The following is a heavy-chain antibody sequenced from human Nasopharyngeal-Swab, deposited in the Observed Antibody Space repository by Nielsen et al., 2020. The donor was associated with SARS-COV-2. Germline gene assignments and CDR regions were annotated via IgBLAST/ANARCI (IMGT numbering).Heavy chain of an antibody. Sequence: GASLKISCTTSGFTFGDYAMSWFRQAPGKGLEWVGFIRSKTYGGAPEYAASVKGRFTISRDGAESIAYLQMNSLETEDTGVYYCAMSVGSFYGQGAFDIWGQGTMVTVSS. J-gene: IGHJ3*02. D-gene: IGHD1-26*01. CDR1: GFTFGDYA. V-gene: IGHV3-49*01. CDR3: AMSVGSFYGQGAFDI. CDR2: IRSKTYGGAP.